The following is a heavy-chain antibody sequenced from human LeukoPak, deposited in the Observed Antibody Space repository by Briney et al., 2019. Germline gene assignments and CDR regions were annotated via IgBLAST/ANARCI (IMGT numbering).Heavy chain of an antibody. D-gene: IGHD2-2*01. CDR2: FHTAGDI. J-gene: IGHJ6*02. CDR1: GFTFSNYD. V-gene: IGHV3-13*01. Sequence: GGSLRLSCAASGFTFSNYDVHWVRQATGKGLEWVSAFHTAGDIHYSGSVKGRFATSRENAKNSFYLQMNNLRAGDTAVYYCARGSCSSRSCYKRVNGLDVWGQGTPVTVSS. CDR3: ARGSCSSRSCYKRVNGLDV.